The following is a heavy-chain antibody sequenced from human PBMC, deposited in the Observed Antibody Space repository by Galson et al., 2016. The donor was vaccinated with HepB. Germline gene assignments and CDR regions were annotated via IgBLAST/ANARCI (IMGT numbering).Heavy chain of an antibody. D-gene: IGHD6-19*01. CDR3: ARRTLWLEADY. V-gene: IGHV4-34*01. CDR1: GGSFSYYY. CDR2: INHSGST. Sequence: ETLSLTCAVHGGSFSYYYWSWIRQPPGQGLEWIGEINHSGSTNYNPSLTSRVTISVDTSKRQLSLNLKSLTAADTAVYYCARRTLWLEADYWGQGTLVTVSS. J-gene: IGHJ4*02.